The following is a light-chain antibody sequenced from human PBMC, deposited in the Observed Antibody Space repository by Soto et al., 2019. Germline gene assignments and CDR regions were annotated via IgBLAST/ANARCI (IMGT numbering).Light chain of an antibody. V-gene: IGLV2-14*03. CDR3: SSYTSNYTPV. Sequence: QSVLTQPASVSGSPGQSITISCTGTSSDVGGYNYVSWYQHQPGKAPKLMIYDVSSRPSGVSNRFSGSKSGNTASLTISGLQAEDEADYYCSSYTSNYTPVFDGGTKLTVL. J-gene: IGLJ2*01. CDR1: SSDVGGYNY. CDR2: DVS.